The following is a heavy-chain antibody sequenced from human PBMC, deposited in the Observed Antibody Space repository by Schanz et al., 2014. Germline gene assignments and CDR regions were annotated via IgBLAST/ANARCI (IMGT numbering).Heavy chain of an antibody. CDR2: ISSNGGST. V-gene: IGHV3-64*04. D-gene: IGHD2-2*02. Sequence: VQLVESGGGLVQPGGSLRLSCSASGFTFSSYSMYWVRQAPGKGLEYVSVISSNGGSTDFADSVKGRFTISRDNAKNSLFLQMNSLRAEDTAVYYCAGGEYQLLYGNWGQGTLVTVSS. J-gene: IGHJ4*02. CDR1: GFTFSSYS. CDR3: AGGEYQLLYGN.